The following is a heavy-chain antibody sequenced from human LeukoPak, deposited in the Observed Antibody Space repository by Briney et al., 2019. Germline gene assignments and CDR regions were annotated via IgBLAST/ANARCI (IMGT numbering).Heavy chain of an antibody. V-gene: IGHV3-21*01. CDR3: ARPLSRSSQAYCFDY. CDR1: GFTFSTYS. D-gene: IGHD2-21*01. CDR2: ISTSGSYI. J-gene: IGHJ4*02. Sequence: GGSLRLSCAASGFTFSTYSLNWVRQAPGKGLEWVSSISTSGSYIYYADSVKGRFTISRDNAKNSLYLQMSSLTAEDTAVYYCARPLSRSSQAYCFDYWGQGTLVTVSS.